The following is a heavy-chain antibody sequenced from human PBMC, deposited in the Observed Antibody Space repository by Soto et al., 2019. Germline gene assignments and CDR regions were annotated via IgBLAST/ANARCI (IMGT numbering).Heavy chain of an antibody. CDR3: ARRFIAAPLDY. D-gene: IGHD6-6*01. V-gene: IGHV4-34*01. CDR2: INHSGST. J-gene: IGHJ4*02. Sequence: SETLSLTYAVYGGSFSGYYWSWIRQPPGKGLEWIGDINHSGSTNYNPSLKSRVTISVDTSKNQFSLKLSSVTAADTAVYYCARRFIAAPLDYWGQGTLVTVSS. CDR1: GGSFSGYY.